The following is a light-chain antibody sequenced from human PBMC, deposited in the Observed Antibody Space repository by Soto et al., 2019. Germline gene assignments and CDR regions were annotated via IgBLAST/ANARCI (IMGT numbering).Light chain of an antibody. CDR2: GAS. CDR1: QSISSN. V-gene: IGKV3-15*01. CDR3: QQYNNWFT. Sequence: EIVMTQSPATLSVSPGERATLSCRASQSISSNLAWYQHKPGQAPRRLIYGASTRATGIPARFSGSGSGTEFTLTISSLQSEDFAVYYCQQYNNWFTFGQGTKLEIK. J-gene: IGKJ2*01.